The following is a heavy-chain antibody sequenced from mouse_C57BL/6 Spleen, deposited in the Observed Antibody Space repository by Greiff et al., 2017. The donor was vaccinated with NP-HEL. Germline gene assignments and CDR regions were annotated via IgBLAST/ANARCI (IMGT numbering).Heavy chain of an antibody. D-gene: IGHD2-3*01. V-gene: IGHV1-69*01. J-gene: IGHJ4*01. Sequence: VQLQQPGAELVMPGASVKLSCKASGYTFTSYWMHWVKQRPGQGLEWIGEIDPSDSYTNYNQKFKGKSTLTVDKSSSTAYMQLSSLTSEDSAVDYCARSGGYYVYAMDYWGQGTSVTVSS. CDR1: GYTFTSYW. CDR2: IDPSDSYT. CDR3: ARSGGYYVYAMDY.